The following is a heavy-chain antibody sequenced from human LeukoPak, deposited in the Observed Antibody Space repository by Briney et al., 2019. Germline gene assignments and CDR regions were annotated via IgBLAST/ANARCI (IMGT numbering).Heavy chain of an antibody. CDR2: INHRGST. V-gene: IGHV4-34*01. Sequence: PSETLSLTCAVYGGSFSGYYWSWIRQPPGKGLEWIGEINHRGSTNYNPALKSRVTISVDTSKNQFSLKLSSVTAADTAVYYCARDYCSSTSCYLFYFDYWGQGTLVTVSS. J-gene: IGHJ4*02. CDR1: GGSFSGYY. CDR3: ARDYCSSTSCYLFYFDY. D-gene: IGHD2-2*01.